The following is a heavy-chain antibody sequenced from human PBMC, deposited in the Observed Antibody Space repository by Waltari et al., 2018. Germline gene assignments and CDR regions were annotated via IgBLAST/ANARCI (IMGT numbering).Heavy chain of an antibody. V-gene: IGHV4-34*01. J-gene: IGHJ4*02. D-gene: IGHD3-3*01. CDR1: GGSFSGYY. CDR2: INHSGST. Sequence: QVQLQQWGAGLLKPSETPSLTCAVYGGSFSGYYWSWIRQPPGKGLEWIGEINHSGSTNYNPSLKSRVTISVDTSKNQFSLKLSSVTAADTAVYYCARHDAIFGAEDWGQGTLVTVSS. CDR3: ARHDAIFGAED.